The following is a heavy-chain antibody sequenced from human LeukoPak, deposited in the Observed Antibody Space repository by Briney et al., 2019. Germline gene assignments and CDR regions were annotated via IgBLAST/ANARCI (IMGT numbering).Heavy chain of an antibody. CDR3: AKDRSYGSPYYYGMDV. J-gene: IGHJ6*02. CDR1: GFTFSSYS. CDR2: ISTDSSI. V-gene: IGHV3-48*01. D-gene: IGHD5-18*01. Sequence: GGSLRLSCAASGFTFSSYSMNWVRQAPGKGLEWVSYISTDSSIYYADSVKGRFTISRDNAKNSLYLQMNSLRAEDTAVYYCAKDRSYGSPYYYGMDVWGQGTTVTVSS.